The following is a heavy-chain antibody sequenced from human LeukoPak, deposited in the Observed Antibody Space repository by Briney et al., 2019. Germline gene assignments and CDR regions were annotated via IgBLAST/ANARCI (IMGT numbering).Heavy chain of an antibody. D-gene: IGHD5-12*01. CDR2: ISSSNSYT. V-gene: IGHV3-11*06. Sequence: GGSLRLSCAASGFIFSDYYMSWIRQAPGKGLEWVSYISSSNSYTNYADSVKGRFTISRDNAKKSLYLEMNSLRAEDTAVYYCARGESKRYSGYDYYVMDVWGQGTTVTVSS. CDR3: ARGESKRYSGYDYYVMDV. CDR1: GFIFSDYY. J-gene: IGHJ6*02.